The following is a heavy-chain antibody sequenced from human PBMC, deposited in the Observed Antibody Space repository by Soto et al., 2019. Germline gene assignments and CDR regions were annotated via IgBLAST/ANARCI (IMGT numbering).Heavy chain of an antibody. CDR1: GFTFTTSA. D-gene: IGHD4-17*01. J-gene: IGHJ2*01. V-gene: IGHV1-58*01. CDR2: IVVGSGNT. Sequence: QMQLVQSGPEVKKPGTSVTVSCKASGFTFTTSAVQWVRQARGQRLEWIGWIVVGSGNTNSAQKFQERVTITRDMSTSTAYMELSSLRSEDPAVYYCAAFDYGGNHPPLRYFDLWGRGTLVTVSS. CDR3: AAFDYGGNHPPLRYFDL.